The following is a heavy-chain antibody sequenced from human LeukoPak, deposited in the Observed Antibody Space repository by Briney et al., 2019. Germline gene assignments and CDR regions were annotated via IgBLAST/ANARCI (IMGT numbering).Heavy chain of an antibody. D-gene: IGHD1-1*01. V-gene: IGHV3-33*01. CDR3: AREGGGTHGYFDY. J-gene: IGHJ4*02. Sequence: PGRSLRHSCAASGFTFSSYGMHWVRQAPGKGLEWVAVIWYDGSNKYYADSVKGRFTISRDNAKNSLYLQMNSLRAEDTAVYYCAREGGGTHGYFDYWGQGTLVTVSS. CDR1: GFTFSSYG. CDR2: IWYDGSNK.